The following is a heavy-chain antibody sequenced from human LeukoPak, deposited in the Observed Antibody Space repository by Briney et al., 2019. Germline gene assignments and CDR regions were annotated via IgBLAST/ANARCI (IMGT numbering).Heavy chain of an antibody. CDR1: GYTFTSYG. CDR3: AAYCSGGSCYIR. D-gene: IGHD2-15*01. V-gene: IGHV1-18*01. Sequence: ASVKVSCKASGYTFTSYGISWVREAPGQGLEWMGWISAYNGNTNYAQKLQGRVTMTTDTSTSTAYMELRSLRSDDTAVYYCAAYCSGGSCYIRWGQGTLVPVSS. CDR2: ISAYNGNT. J-gene: IGHJ4*02.